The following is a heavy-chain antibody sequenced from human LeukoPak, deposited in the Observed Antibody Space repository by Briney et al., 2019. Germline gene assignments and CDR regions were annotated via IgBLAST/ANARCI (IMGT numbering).Heavy chain of an antibody. CDR3: ARGPPYMIVVVNDAFDI. Sequence: QPGGSLRLSCAASGFTFSSYAMSWVRQAPGKGLEWVSAISGSGGSTYYADSVKGRFTISRDNSKNTLYLQMNSLRAEDTAVYYCARGPPYMIVVVNDAFDIWGQGTVVTVSS. V-gene: IGHV3-23*01. J-gene: IGHJ3*02. CDR2: ISGSGGST. CDR1: GFTFSSYA. D-gene: IGHD3-22*01.